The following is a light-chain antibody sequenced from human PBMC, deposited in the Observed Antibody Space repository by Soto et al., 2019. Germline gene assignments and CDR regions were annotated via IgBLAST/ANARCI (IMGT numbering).Light chain of an antibody. CDR3: QTWGTGIVV. Sequence: QYVLTQSPSASASLGASVKLTCTLSSGHSSYAIAWHQQQPEKGPRYLMKLNSDGSHSKGDGIPDRFSGSSSGAERYLTISSLQSEDEADYYCQTWGTGIVVFGGGTKLTVL. V-gene: IGLV4-69*01. CDR2: LNSDGSH. J-gene: IGLJ2*01. CDR1: SGHSSYA.